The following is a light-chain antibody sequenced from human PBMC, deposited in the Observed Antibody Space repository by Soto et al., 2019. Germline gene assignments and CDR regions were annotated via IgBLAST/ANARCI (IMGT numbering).Light chain of an antibody. CDR1: RYISNS. CDR2: AAS. J-gene: IGKJ4*01. V-gene: IGKV1-39*01. Sequence: IQMTQSPSSLSASVGDRFTITCRAIRYISNSLNWYQQKPGKAPRLLIYAASSLHSGVPSRFSGTGSGTDFTLTISSPEPEDFATYHCQQSYSTPRGVSFGGGTKVDIK. CDR3: QQSYSTPRGVS.